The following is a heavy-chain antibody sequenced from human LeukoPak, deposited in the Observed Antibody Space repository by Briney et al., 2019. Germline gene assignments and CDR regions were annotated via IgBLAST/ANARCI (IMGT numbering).Heavy chain of an antibody. CDR1: GGSISSGGYY. J-gene: IGHJ4*02. D-gene: IGHD7-27*01. Sequence: SETLSLTCTVSGGSISSGGYYWSWIRQHPGKGLEWIGYIYYSGSTYYNPSLKSRVTIPVDTSKNQFSLKLSSVTAADTAVYYCARDHIPNWGLDYWGQGTLVTVSS. V-gene: IGHV4-31*03. CDR2: IYYSGST. CDR3: ARDHIPNWGLDY.